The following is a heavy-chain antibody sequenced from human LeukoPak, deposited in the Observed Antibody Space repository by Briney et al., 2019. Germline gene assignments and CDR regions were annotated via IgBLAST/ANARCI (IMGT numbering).Heavy chain of an antibody. CDR2: INPSGGST. V-gene: IGHV1-46*01. D-gene: IGHD3-16*01. CDR1: GYSFTSYF. Sequence: ASVKVSCKASGYSFTSYFIERVRQAPGQGLEWMGIINPSGGSTTYAQKFQDRLTMTRDTSTRTVYMELSSLSSEDTAVYYCARDRATMPRGGGDFWGQGTLVTVSS. CDR3: ARDRATMPRGGGDF. J-gene: IGHJ4*02.